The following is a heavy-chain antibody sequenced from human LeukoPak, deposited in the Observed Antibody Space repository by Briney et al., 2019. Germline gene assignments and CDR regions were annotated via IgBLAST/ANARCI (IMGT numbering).Heavy chain of an antibody. Sequence: GGSLRLSCAASGFTFSSYAMSWVRQAPGKGLEWVSAISGSGGSTYYADSVKGRFTTSRDNSKNTLYLQMNSLRAEDTAVYYCAKDLLRWHKLWGFDYWGQGTLVTVSS. D-gene: IGHD4-23*01. CDR3: AKDLLRWHKLWGFDY. CDR1: GFTFSSYA. CDR2: ISGSGGST. J-gene: IGHJ4*02. V-gene: IGHV3-23*01.